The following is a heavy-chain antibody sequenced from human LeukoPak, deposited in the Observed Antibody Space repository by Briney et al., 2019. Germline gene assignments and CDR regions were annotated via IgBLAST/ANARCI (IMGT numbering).Heavy chain of an antibody. D-gene: IGHD3-22*01. V-gene: IGHV3-33*01. CDR2: IWYDGSNK. CDR3: AGETYYYDSSAYYFDY. J-gene: IGHJ4*02. CDR1: GFTFSSYG. Sequence: GGSLRLSCAASGFTFSSYGMHWVRQAPGKGLEWVAVIWYDGSNKYYADSVKGRFTISRDNSKNTLYLQMNSLRVEDTAVYYCAGETYYYDSSAYYFDYWGQGTLVTVSS.